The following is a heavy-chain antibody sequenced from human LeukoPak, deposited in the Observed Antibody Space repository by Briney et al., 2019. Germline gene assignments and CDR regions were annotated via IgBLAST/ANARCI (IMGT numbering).Heavy chain of an antibody. CDR2: IYYSGST. D-gene: IGHD2-2*01. V-gene: IGHV4-61*01. Sequence: SETLSLTCTVSGGSVSSGSYYWSWIRQPPGKGLEWIGYIYYSGSTNYNPSLKSRVTISVDTSKNQFSLKLSSVTAADTAVYYCARGVYLVPAATRYYYYGMDVWGKGTTVTVSS. CDR1: GGSVSSGSYY. CDR3: ARGVYLVPAATRYYYYGMDV. J-gene: IGHJ6*04.